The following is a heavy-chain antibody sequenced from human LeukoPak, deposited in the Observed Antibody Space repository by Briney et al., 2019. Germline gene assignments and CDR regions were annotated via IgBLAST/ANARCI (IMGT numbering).Heavy chain of an antibody. J-gene: IGHJ4*02. V-gene: IGHV4-34*01. CDR1: GGSFSGYY. D-gene: IGHD2-8*02. CDR3: ARGSNTGLAY. Sequence: SETLSLTCAAYGGSFSGYYWSWIRQPPGKGLEWIGEINHSGRTNYNPPLKSRVTISVDTSKNQFSLKLSSVTAADTAVYYCARGSNTGLAYWGQGTLVTVSS. CDR2: INHSGRT.